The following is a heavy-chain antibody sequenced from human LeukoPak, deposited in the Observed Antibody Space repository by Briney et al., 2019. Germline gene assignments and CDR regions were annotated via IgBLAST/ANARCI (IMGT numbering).Heavy chain of an antibody. CDR1: GFTFSSYW. CDR3: ARGIHFRNVWHVRE. Sequence: GGSLRLSCAASGFTFSSYWMSWVRQAPGKGLEWVANIKQDGSEKYYVDSVKGRFTISRDNAKNSLYLQMNSLRAGDTAVYYCARGIHFRNVWHVREWGQGTLLTVSS. V-gene: IGHV3-7*01. CDR2: IKQDGSEK. J-gene: IGHJ4*02. D-gene: IGHD1-26*01.